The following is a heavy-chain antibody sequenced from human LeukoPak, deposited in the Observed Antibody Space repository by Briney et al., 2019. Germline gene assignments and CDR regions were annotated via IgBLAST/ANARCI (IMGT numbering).Heavy chain of an antibody. CDR3: AKDSHAGYCSSTSCYLFDY. D-gene: IGHD2-2*03. V-gene: IGHV3-21*01. Sequence: PGGSLRLSCAASGFTFSSYSMNWVRQAPGKGLEWVSSISSSSSYIYYADSVKGRFTISRDNAKNSLYLQMNSLRAEDTAVYYCAKDSHAGYCSSTSCYLFDYWGQGTLVTVSS. J-gene: IGHJ4*02. CDR1: GFTFSSYS. CDR2: ISSSSSYI.